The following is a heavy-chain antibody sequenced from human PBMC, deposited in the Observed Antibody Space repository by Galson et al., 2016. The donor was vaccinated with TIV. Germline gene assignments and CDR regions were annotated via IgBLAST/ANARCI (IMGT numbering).Heavy chain of an antibody. CDR1: GYTFSNYG. Sequence: SVKVSCKASGYTFSNYGVSWVRQAPGHGLEWMGWISGYNGNTNYAQKFQGRVTLTTDTLTSTAYMELGSLIPDDTAIYYCARDRMAILTGYECDYWGQGTLVTVSS. J-gene: IGHJ4*02. V-gene: IGHV1-18*01. CDR3: ARDRMAILTGYECDY. D-gene: IGHD3-9*01. CDR2: ISGYNGNT.